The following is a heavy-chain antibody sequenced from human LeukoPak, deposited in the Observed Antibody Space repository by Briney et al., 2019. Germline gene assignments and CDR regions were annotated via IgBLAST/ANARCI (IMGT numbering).Heavy chain of an antibody. CDR2: ISSSSSYI. CDR3: AREFFDWSPQEYYFDY. CDR1: GFKFDDYG. Sequence: KSGGSLRLSCTASGFKFDDYGMTWVRQAPGKGLEWVSSISSSSSYIYYADSVKGRFTISRDNAKNSLYLQMNSLRAEDTAVYYCAREFFDWSPQEYYFDYWGQGTLVTVSS. D-gene: IGHD3-9*01. J-gene: IGHJ4*02. V-gene: IGHV3-21*01.